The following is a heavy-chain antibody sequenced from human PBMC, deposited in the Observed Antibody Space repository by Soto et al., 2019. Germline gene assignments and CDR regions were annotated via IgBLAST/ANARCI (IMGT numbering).Heavy chain of an antibody. V-gene: IGHV1-18*01. J-gene: IGHJ3*02. D-gene: IGHD3-10*01. CDR3: AGDPITYGSGRYGDAFDI. CDR1: GYTFTSYG. CDR2: ISAYNGNT. Sequence: ASVKVSCKASGYTFTSYGISWVRQAPGQGLEWMGWISAYNGNTNYAQKLQGRVTMTTDTSTSTAYMELRSLRSDDTAVYYCAGDPITYGSGRYGDAFDIWGQGTMVTVSS.